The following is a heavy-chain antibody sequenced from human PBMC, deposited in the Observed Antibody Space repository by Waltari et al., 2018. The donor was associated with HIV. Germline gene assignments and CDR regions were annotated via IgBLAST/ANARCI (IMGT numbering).Heavy chain of an antibody. D-gene: IGHD1-1*01. Sequence: EVQLLESGGGLVHPGGSLRLSCVASGVPFRNYVMTWVRQAPGKGVRWVSALRGSGGSTHYADSVKGRFTISRDNSKDTLYRQMNTLRAEDTAVYYCAIQHNPLHNYYSGMDVWGQGTTVTVSS. CDR2: LRGSGGST. V-gene: IGHV3-23*01. J-gene: IGHJ6*02. CDR1: GVPFRNYV. CDR3: AIQHNPLHNYYSGMDV.